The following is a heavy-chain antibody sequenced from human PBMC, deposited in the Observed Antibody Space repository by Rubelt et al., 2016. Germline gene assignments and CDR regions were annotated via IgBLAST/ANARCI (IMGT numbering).Heavy chain of an antibody. CDR2: FHYTADT. CDR1: GASIKNNY. V-gene: IGHV4-59*03. J-gene: IGHJ5*02. Sequence: QVQLQESGPGLVKSSETLSLTCTVSGASIKNNYWSWIRQFPGKGLEFIGYFHYTADTNYNPSLKSRLTMSVDPSKNQFSLLVSSVVAEDPAVYSCARHYDGDTDPLEPWGQGILFPVSS. D-gene: IGHD2-21*02. CDR3: ARHYDGDTDPLEP.